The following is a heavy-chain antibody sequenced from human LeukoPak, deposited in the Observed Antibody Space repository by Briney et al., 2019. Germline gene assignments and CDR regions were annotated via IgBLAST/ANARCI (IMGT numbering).Heavy chain of an antibody. CDR1: GGSISSGGYY. CDR2: IYYSGST. CDR3: AREGRYCSGGSCYTTRFDY. D-gene: IGHD2-15*01. J-gene: IGHJ4*02. Sequence: PSETLSLTCTVSGGSISSGGYYWSWIRQHPGKGLEWIGYIYYSGSTYYNPSLKSRVTISVDTSKNQFSLKLSSVTAADTAVYYCAREGRYCSGGSCYTTRFDYWGQGTLVTVSS. V-gene: IGHV4-31*03.